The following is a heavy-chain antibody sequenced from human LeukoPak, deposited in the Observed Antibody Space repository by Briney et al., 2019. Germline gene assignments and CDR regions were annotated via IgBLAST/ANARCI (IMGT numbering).Heavy chain of an antibody. D-gene: IGHD3-16*01. Sequence: GGSLRLSCAASGFTFSSYSMNWVRQAPGKGLEWVSSISSSSSYIYYADSVKGRFTISRDNAKNSLYLQMNSLRAEDTAVYYCARDLGGLYDAFDIWGQGTMVTVSS. V-gene: IGHV3-21*01. CDR1: GFTFSSYS. CDR2: ISSSSSYI. J-gene: IGHJ3*02. CDR3: ARDLGGLYDAFDI.